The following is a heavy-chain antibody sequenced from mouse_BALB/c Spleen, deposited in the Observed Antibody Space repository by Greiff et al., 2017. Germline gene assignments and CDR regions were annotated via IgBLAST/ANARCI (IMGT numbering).Heavy chain of an antibody. Sequence: VQLQQSGAELVKPGASVKLSCTASGFNIKDTYMHWVKQRPEQGLEWIGRIDPANGNTKYDPKFQGKATITADTSSNTAYLQLSSLTSEDTAVYYCARGDYDENAMDYWGQGTSVTVSS. CDR3: ARGDYDENAMDY. J-gene: IGHJ4*01. CDR1: GFNIKDTY. D-gene: IGHD2-4*01. V-gene: IGHV14-3*02. CDR2: IDPANGNT.